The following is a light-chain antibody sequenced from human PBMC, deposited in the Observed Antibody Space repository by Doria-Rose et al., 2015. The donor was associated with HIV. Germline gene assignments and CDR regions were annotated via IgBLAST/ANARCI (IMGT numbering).Light chain of an antibody. V-gene: IGKV3-20*01. J-gene: IGKJ1*01. CDR1: QSFSSTY. Sequence: DIMMTQSSGTLSLSPGERATLSCRASQSFSSTYLAWYQQKPGQAPSLLIYDGSTRATGIPDRFSASGSGTDFTLTINRLEPEDFALYYCHQYGTSWTFGQGTKVEI. CDR3: HQYGTSWT. CDR2: DGS.